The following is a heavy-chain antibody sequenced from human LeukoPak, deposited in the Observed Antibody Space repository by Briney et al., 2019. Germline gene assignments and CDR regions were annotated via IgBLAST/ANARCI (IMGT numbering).Heavy chain of an antibody. Sequence: GGSLRLSCAASGFTFSSYSMNWVRQAPGKGLEWVSSISSSSSYIYYADSVKGRFTISRDNAKNSLYLQMNGLRAEDTAVYYCARDLGRAAVANFDYWGQGTLVTVSS. CDR1: GFTFSSYS. CDR2: ISSSSSYI. J-gene: IGHJ4*02. CDR3: ARDLGRAAVANFDY. V-gene: IGHV3-21*01. D-gene: IGHD6-19*01.